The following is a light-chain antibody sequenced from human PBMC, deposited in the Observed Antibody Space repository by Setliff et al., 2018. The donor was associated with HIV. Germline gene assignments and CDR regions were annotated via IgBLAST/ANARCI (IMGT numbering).Light chain of an antibody. J-gene: IGLJ3*02. Sequence: QSVLTQPASVSGSFGQSITISCTGTNSDLGSYDLVSWFQQHPEKAPKLIIYQVTKWPSGVSNRFSGSKTGNTASLTISGLQADDEADYYCSSYAGVSNVLFGGGTKVTVL. CDR1: NSDLGSYDL. V-gene: IGLV2-23*02. CDR3: SSYAGVSNVL. CDR2: QVT.